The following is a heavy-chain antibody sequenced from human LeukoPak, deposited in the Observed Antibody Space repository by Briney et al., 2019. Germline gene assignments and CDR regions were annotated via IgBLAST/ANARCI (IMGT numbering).Heavy chain of an antibody. CDR1: GYSINSGYY. CDR3: ARHVTAVAYNWFDP. V-gene: IGHV4-38-2*02. CDR2: IYHSGST. D-gene: IGHD6-19*01. Sequence: SETLSLTCTVSGYSINSGYYWAWIRQPPGKGLEWIGIIYHSGSTYYNPSLKSRVTISVDTSKNQFSLKLSSVTAADTAVYYCARHVTAVAYNWFDPWGQGTLVTVSS. J-gene: IGHJ5*02.